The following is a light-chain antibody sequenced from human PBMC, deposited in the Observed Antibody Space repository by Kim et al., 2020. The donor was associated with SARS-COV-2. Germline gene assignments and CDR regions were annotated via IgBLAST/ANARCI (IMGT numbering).Light chain of an antibody. V-gene: IGKV1-6*01. CDR1: QGVRND. Sequence: AIQMTQSPPSLSASVGDRVTITCRASQGVRNDLGWYQQKPGKAPKLLIYAASSLQSGVPSRFSGSGSGTDFTLTISSLQPEDFATYYCLQDYNYPYTFGQGTKLEI. J-gene: IGKJ2*01. CDR2: AAS. CDR3: LQDYNYPYT.